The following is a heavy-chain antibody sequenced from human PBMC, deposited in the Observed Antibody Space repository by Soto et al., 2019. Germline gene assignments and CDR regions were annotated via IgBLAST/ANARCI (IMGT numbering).Heavy chain of an antibody. Sequence: SLKVSCKASGVTFSSYAISWVRQAPGQGLEWMGGIIPIFGTANYAQKFQGRVTITADESTSTAYMELSSLRSEDTAVYYCARGVYDSHGYSYPWGQGTLVTVSS. CDR3: ARGVYDSHGYSYP. CDR1: GVTFSSYA. D-gene: IGHD3-22*01. V-gene: IGHV1-69*13. CDR2: IIPIFGTA. J-gene: IGHJ5*02.